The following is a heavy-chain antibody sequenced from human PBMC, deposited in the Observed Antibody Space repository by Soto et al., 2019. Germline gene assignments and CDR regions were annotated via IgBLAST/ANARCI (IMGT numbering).Heavy chain of an antibody. CDR3: ERDRRALTTD. D-gene: IGHD4-4*01. J-gene: IGHJ4*01. Sequence: QVQLVQSGAEVKKPGCSVKVSCKASGGTLSSYAISWVRQAPGQGLEWMGGIIPIFGTANYAQKFQGRVTITADESTSKAYTGLSSLSSEDTAVYYCERDRRALTTDWGHGTLVTVSA. CDR2: IIPIFGTA. CDR1: GGTLSSYA. V-gene: IGHV1-69*01.